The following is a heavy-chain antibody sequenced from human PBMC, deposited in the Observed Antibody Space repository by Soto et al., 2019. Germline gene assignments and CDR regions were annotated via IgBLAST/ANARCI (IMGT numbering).Heavy chain of an antibody. V-gene: IGHV3-23*01. D-gene: IGHD1-26*01. CDR2: ISGSGDTT. CDR3: AKGSYRPHDY. CDR1: GFTFSTYA. Sequence: GSLRLSCAASGFTFSTYAMSWVRQAPGKGLEWVSAISGSGDTTYYANSVKGRFTFSRDNSKNTLYLQMNSLRAEDTAVYYCAKGSYRPHDYWGQGTLVTVS. J-gene: IGHJ4*02.